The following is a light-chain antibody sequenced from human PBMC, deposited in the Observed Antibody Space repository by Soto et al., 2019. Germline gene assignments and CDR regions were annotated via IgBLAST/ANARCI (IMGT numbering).Light chain of an antibody. CDR1: GSDIGYFNY. CDR2: EVD. J-gene: IGLJ1*01. V-gene: IGLV2-14*01. CDR3: KSYAVGSTYV. Sequence: QSALTQPASVSGSPGQSITISCTGTGSDIGYFNYVSWYQQQPGKAPKLVIYEVDNRPSGVSIRFSGSKSGSTASLTISGLQAEDEADYYCKSYAVGSTYVFGTGTKGTVL.